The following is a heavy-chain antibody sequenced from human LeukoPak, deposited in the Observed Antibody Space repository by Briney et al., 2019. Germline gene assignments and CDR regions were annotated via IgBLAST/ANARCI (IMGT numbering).Heavy chain of an antibody. D-gene: IGHD1-1*01. V-gene: IGHV6-1*01. Sequence: SQSLSLTCAISGDSVSSNNVTWIWQTQSTSRGREWLGRTYYRSHWVYDYAGSVKGRITDNPDTSKNQFSLQLKSVIPEDTAVYYCARESVAERFDCWSQGSLVTVSS. CDR1: GDSVSSNNVT. J-gene: IGHJ4*02. CDR2: TYYRSHWVY. CDR3: ARESVAERFDC.